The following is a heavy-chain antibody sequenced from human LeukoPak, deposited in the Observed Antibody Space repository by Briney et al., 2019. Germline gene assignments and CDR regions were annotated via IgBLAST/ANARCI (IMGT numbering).Heavy chain of an antibody. V-gene: IGHV4-39*07. CDR3: ARGISGPNAFDI. D-gene: IGHD3/OR15-3a*01. CDR1: GGSISSSSYY. J-gene: IGHJ3*02. CDR2: IYYSGST. Sequence: SETLSLTCTVSGGSISSSSYYWDWIRQPPGKGLEWIGSIYYSGSTYYNPSPKSRVTISVDTSKNQFSLKLSSVTAADTAVYYCARGISGPNAFDIWGQGTMVTVSS.